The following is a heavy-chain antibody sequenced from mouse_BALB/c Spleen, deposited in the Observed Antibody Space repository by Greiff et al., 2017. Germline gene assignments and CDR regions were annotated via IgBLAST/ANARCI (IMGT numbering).Heavy chain of an antibody. V-gene: IGHV1-18*01. CDR2: INPNNGGT. CDR1: GYTFTEYT. CDR3: AREGDYGNYNYYAMDY. Sequence: EVKLMESGPELVKPGASVKISCKTSGYTFTEYTMHWVKQSHGKSLEWIGGINPNNGGTSYNQKFKGKATLTVDKSSSTAYMELRSLTSEDSAVYYCAREGDYGNYNYYAMDYWGQGTSVTVSS. J-gene: IGHJ4*01. D-gene: IGHD2-1*01.